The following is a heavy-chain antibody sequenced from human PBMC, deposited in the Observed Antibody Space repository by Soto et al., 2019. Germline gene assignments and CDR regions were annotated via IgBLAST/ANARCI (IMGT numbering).Heavy chain of an antibody. CDR3: ARDSVLRYFDWSRFYMDV. D-gene: IGHD3-9*01. J-gene: IGHJ6*03. CDR1: GYTFTSYY. V-gene: IGHV1-18*04. CDR2: ISAYNGNT. Sequence: GASVKVSCKASGYTFTSYYMHWVRQAPGQGLEWMGWISAYNGNTNYAQKLQGRVTMTTDTSTSTAYMELRSLRSDDTAVYYCARDSVLRYFDWSRFYMDVWGKGTTVTVSS.